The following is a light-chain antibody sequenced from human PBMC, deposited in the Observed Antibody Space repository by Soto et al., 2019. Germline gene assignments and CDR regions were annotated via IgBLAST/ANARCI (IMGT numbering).Light chain of an antibody. Sequence: EIVLTQSPGTLSLSPGERATLYCRASQSVTSNYLAWYQRKPGQAPRLLIYGASSRATGIPDRFSGSGSGTDFSLTTTSLDPEDFAVYYCQQNGSSPLSFGGGTKVESK. CDR1: QSVTSNY. CDR2: GAS. J-gene: IGKJ4*01. V-gene: IGKV3-20*01. CDR3: QQNGSSPLS.